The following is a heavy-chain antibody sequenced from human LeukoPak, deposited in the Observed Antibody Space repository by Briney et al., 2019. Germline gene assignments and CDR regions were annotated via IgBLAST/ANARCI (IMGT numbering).Heavy chain of an antibody. CDR1: GCTFTSYD. V-gene: IGHV1-8*01. D-gene: IGHD6-13*01. CDR2: MNPNSGNT. CDR3: ARARTSSSWFNYYYYYYMDV. J-gene: IGHJ6*03. Sequence: ASVKVSCKASGCTFTSYDINWVRQATGQGPEWMGWMNPNSGNTGYAQKFQGRVTMTRNTSISTAYMELSSLRSEDTAVYYCARARTSSSWFNYYYYYYMDVWGKGTTVTVSS.